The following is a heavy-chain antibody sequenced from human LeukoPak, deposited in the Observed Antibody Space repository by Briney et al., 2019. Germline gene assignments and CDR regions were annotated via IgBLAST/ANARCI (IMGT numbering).Heavy chain of an antibody. CDR3: ARGGKIAGYYYFYMDV. Sequence: GGSLRLSCAVSGITLSNYGMSWVRQAPGKGLEWVAGISDSGGSTNYADSVKGRFTISRDNHKNTLYLQMNSLRDEDTAVYYCARGGKIAGYYYFYMDVWGKGTTVIVSS. J-gene: IGHJ6*03. CDR2: ISDSGGST. CDR1: GITLSNYG. D-gene: IGHD2/OR15-2a*01. V-gene: IGHV3-23*01.